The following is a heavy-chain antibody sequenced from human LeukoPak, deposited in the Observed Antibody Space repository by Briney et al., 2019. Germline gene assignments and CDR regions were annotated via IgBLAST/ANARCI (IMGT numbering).Heavy chain of an antibody. CDR3: AKEVGPFDD. CDR1: GFTFSSYA. J-gene: IGHJ4*02. V-gene: IGHV3-23*01. D-gene: IGHD3-16*01. Sequence: RGSLRLSCAASGFTFSSYAMSWVRQAPGKGLEWVADISGSGGSTYYADPVKGRFTISSDNSKNTVYLQMNSLRAQDTAVYYCAKEVGPFDDWGQGTLVTVSS. CDR2: ISGSGGST.